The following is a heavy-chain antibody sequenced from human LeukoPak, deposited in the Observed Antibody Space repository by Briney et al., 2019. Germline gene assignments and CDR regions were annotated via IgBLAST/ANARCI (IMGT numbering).Heavy chain of an antibody. J-gene: IGHJ4*02. Sequence: SETLSLTCTVSGGSISSGSYYWSWIRQPAGKGLEWIGRIYTSGSTNYNPSLKSRVTISVDTSKNQFSLKLSSVTAADTAVYYCASEKSGYWGQGTLVTVSS. V-gene: IGHV4-61*02. CDR2: IYTSGST. D-gene: IGHD6-25*01. CDR1: GGSISSGSYY. CDR3: ASEKSGY.